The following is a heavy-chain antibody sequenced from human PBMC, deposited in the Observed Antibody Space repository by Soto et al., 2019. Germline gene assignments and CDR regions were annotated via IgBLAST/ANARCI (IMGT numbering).Heavy chain of an antibody. Sequence: VGSLRLSCAASGFTFSSYSMNWVRQAPGKGLEWVSSISSSSSYIYYADSVKGRFTISRDNAKNSLYLQMNSLRAEDTAVYYCARDERYFDWSPPGVDYWGQGTLVTVSS. J-gene: IGHJ4*02. CDR2: ISSSSSYI. CDR3: ARDERYFDWSPPGVDY. D-gene: IGHD3-9*01. V-gene: IGHV3-21*01. CDR1: GFTFSSYS.